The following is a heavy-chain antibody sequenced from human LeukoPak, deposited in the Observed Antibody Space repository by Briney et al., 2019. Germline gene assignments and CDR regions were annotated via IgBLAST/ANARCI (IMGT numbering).Heavy chain of an antibody. D-gene: IGHD3-10*01. CDR1: GGSISSSSYY. Sequence: PSETLSLTCTVSGGSISSSSYYWGWIRQLPGKGLEWIGEINHSGSTNYNLSLKSRVTISVDTSKNQFSLKLSSVTAADAAVYYCARPSRVRGAVDYWGQGTLVTVSS. V-gene: IGHV4-39*07. J-gene: IGHJ4*02. CDR3: ARPSRVRGAVDY. CDR2: INHSGST.